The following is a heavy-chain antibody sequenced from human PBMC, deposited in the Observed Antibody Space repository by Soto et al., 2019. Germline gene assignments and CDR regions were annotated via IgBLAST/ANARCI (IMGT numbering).Heavy chain of an antibody. V-gene: IGHV4-39*01. J-gene: IGHJ4*02. D-gene: IGHD3-16*01. CDR3: ARLRGGCPADF. CDR2: IYYRGNT. Sequence: PSETLSLTCSVSGGSISNNNYHWGWIRQPPGKGLEWMGSIYYRGNTYYNPSLRSRITISVDTSRNQFSLALSSVTAADTAVYFCARLRGGCPADFWGKGTLVT. CDR1: GGSISNNNYH.